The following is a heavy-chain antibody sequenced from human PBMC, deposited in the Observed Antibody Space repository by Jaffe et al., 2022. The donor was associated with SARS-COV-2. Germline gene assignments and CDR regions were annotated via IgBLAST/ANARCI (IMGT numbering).Heavy chain of an antibody. CDR3: ARYGRSGKKREAALDWFDP. D-gene: IGHD6-19*01. CDR1: GGSISSSSYY. Sequence: QLQLQESGPGLVKPSETLSLTCTVSGGSISSSSYYWGWIRQPPGKGLEWIGSIYYSGSTYYNPSLKSRVTISVDTSKNQFSLKLSSVTAADTAVYYCARYGRSGKKREAALDWFDPWGQGTLVTVSS. CDR2: IYYSGST. J-gene: IGHJ5*02. V-gene: IGHV4-39*01.